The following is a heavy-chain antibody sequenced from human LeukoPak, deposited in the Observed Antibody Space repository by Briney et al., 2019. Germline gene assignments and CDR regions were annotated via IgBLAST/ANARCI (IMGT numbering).Heavy chain of an antibody. D-gene: IGHD2-15*01. J-gene: IGHJ6*03. CDR3: ARGYRRPQHVGYCSGGSCPEIYYYYYMDV. V-gene: IGHV4-39*07. Sequence: SETLSLTCTVSGGSISSSYYYWDWIRQPPGKGLEWIGSIYYSGSTYYNPSLKSRVTISVDTSKNQFSLKLSSVTAADTAVYYCARGYRRPQHVGYCSGGSCPEIYYYYYMDVWGKGTTVTVS. CDR2: IYYSGST. CDR1: GGSISSSYYY.